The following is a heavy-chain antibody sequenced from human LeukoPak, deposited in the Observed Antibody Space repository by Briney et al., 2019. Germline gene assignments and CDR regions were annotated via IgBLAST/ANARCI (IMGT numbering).Heavy chain of an antibody. J-gene: IGHJ4*02. CDR3: ARTGDYLYYFDY. CDR1: QFSFSYFW. D-gene: IGHD4-17*01. CDR2: IQEDGSEK. Sequence: GGSLRLSCAASQFSFSYFWMTWVRQAPGKGLEWVANIQEDGSEKNYVDSVKGRFTVSRDNAKNSLYLQMNSLRAEDTAVYYCARTGDYLYYFDYWGQGTLVTVSS. V-gene: IGHV3-7*01.